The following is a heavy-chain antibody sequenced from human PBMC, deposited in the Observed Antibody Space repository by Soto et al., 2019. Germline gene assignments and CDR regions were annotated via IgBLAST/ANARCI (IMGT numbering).Heavy chain of an antibody. Sequence: GGSLILSCAGSGFTFGDSYMSWIRQAPGKGLEWLSYISPGSRYPAYADSVKGRFTISRDNARRSLFLQMTSLTAEDTAMYYCVRGGGGGLFHPWCQATMLTVSS. CDR3: VRGGGGGLFHP. CDR1: GFTFGDSY. CDR2: ISPGSRYP. J-gene: IGHJ5*02. D-gene: IGHD2-15*01. V-gene: IGHV3-11*06.